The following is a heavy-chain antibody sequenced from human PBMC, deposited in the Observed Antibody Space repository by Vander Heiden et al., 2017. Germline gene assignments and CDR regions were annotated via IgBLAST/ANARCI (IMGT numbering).Heavy chain of an antibody. CDR2: INPNSGGT. CDR3: ASLQGIVGATIGWFDP. CDR1: GYTVPGYY. V-gene: IGHV1-2*02. J-gene: IGHJ5*02. Sequence: QVQLVQSGAEVKKPGAPVKVSCKVSGYTVPGYYLHWVRQAPGQGLEWMGWINPNSGGTKYARKFQGRVTMTRDTSISTAYMELSRLRSDDTAVYYCASLQGIVGATIGWFDPWGQGTLVIVSS. D-gene: IGHD1-26*01.